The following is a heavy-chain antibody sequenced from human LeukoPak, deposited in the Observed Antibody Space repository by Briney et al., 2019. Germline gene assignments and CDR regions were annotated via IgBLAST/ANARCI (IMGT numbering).Heavy chain of an antibody. CDR3: ARDLEDSSPFGAFDM. D-gene: IGHD3-22*01. V-gene: IGHV3-33*08. Sequence: GGSLRLSCVASGLPIADFAMHWVRQVPGKGLEWVAAIWFDGIRKYYADSVKGRLTISRDNSKNTLYLQMNSLRAEDTAVYYCARDLEDSSPFGAFDMWGQGTMVTVSS. J-gene: IGHJ3*02. CDR2: IWFDGIRK. CDR1: GLPIADFA.